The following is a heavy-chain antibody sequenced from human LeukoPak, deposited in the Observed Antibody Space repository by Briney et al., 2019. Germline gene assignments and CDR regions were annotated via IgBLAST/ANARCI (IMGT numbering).Heavy chain of an antibody. CDR2: IRYDGSNK. CDR1: GFTFSSYG. J-gene: IGHJ4*02. CDR3: ASYSIGEYYFDY. D-gene: IGHD2-21*01. V-gene: IGHV3-33*08. Sequence: GGSLRLSCVASGFTFSSYGMHWVRQAPGKGLEWVAVIRYDGSNKYYADSVKGRFTISRDNSKNTLYLQMNSLRAEDTAVYYCASYSIGEYYFDYWGQGTLVTVSS.